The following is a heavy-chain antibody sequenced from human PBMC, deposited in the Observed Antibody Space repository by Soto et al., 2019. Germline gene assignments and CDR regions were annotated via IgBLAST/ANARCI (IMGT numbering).Heavy chain of an antibody. J-gene: IGHJ4*02. CDR1: AYTFTAPG. Sequence: QVQLVQSGPEVQKPGPSQKVSCKAPAYTFTAPGISGWRQAPGQGLEGMGWTSIYNGHTEYSPKFLGRVVMTTDTSADTAYLELKSLRPDDAALYYCARWDDYGASDQYHFDQWGQGTLVTVSS. V-gene: IGHV1-18*01. D-gene: IGHD4-17*01. CDR3: ARWDDYGASDQYHFDQ. CDR2: TSIYNGHT.